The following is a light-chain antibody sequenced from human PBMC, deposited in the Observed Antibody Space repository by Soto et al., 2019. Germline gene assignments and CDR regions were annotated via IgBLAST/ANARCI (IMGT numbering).Light chain of an antibody. CDR3: QQVNSFPST. CDR1: QSISNH. V-gene: IGKV1-9*01. CDR2: AAS. Sequence: DIQMTQSPSSLSASVEDRVIITCRASQSISNHLNWYQQKPGKAPKLLIYAASTLQTGVPSRFSGGGSGTDFTLTLSSLQPEDFATYYCQQVNSFPSTFGQGTRLEIK. J-gene: IGKJ5*01.